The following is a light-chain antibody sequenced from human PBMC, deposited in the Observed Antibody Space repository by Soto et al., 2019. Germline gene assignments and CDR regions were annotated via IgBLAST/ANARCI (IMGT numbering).Light chain of an antibody. CDR2: DAY. CDR3: QQRSNWLFT. J-gene: IGKJ3*01. Sequence: EIVWTQSPATLSLSPGERATLSCRASQSVSSYLAWYQQKPGQAPRLLIYDAYNRATGIPARFSGSGSGTDFTLTISSLEPEDFAVYYCQQRSNWLFTFGPGTKVDIK. V-gene: IGKV3-11*01. CDR1: QSVSSY.